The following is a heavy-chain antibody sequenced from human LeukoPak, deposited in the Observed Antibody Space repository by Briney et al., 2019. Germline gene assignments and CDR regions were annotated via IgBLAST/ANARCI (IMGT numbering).Heavy chain of an antibody. V-gene: IGHV3-23*01. CDR3: ARSNLPAATRFDY. CDR1: GFTFSSYA. Sequence: QAGGSLRLSCAASGFTFSSYAMSWVGQAPGKGLEWVSAISGSGGSTYYADSVKGRFTISRDNSKNTLYLQMNSLRAEDTAVYYCARSNLPAATRFDYWGQGTLVTVSS. CDR2: ISGSGGST. D-gene: IGHD6-13*01. J-gene: IGHJ4*02.